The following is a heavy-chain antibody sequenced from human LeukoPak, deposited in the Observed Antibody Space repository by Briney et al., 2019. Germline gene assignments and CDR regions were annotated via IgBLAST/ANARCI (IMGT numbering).Heavy chain of an antibody. D-gene: IGHD6-19*01. CDR1: GLTFSSYA. CDR2: ISGSGSGGST. V-gene: IGHV3-23*01. J-gene: IGHJ3*02. Sequence: GGSLRLSCAASGLTFSSYAMSWVRQAPGKGLEWVSAISGSGSGGSTYYGDSVKGRFTTSRDNSENTLFVQMNSLRTEDTAVYYCARSGVQWQWLLTYDAFDIWGQGTMVTVSS. CDR3: ARSGVQWQWLLTYDAFDI.